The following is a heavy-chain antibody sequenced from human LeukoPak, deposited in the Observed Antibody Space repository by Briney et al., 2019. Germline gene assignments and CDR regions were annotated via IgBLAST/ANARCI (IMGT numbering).Heavy chain of an antibody. CDR3: TKQDDFYHYGLDV. CDR1: ALTFSSYA. J-gene: IGHJ6*02. CDR2: ISGSGGST. Sequence: PGGSLRLSCAASALTFSSYAMSWVRQAPGKGLEWVSAISGSGGSTYYADSVKGRFTISRDNSKNTLYLQMNSLRAEDTAVYYCTKQDDFYHYGLDVWGQGTTVTVSS. V-gene: IGHV3-23*01.